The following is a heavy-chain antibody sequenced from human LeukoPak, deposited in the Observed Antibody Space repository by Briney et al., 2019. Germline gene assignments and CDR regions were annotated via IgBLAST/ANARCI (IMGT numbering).Heavy chain of an antibody. CDR3: AKFAGDSRGLYSYFDY. V-gene: IGHV3-23*01. Sequence: PGGSLRLSCAVSGVIFSNYAMAWVRQAPVKGLEGVSTISGSGAGTYYADSVKGRYTISRDNSKNNVVLQMHSLSAEDTAVYYCAKFAGDSRGLYSYFDYWGQGTLVTVSS. D-gene: IGHD6-19*01. CDR1: GVIFSNYA. CDR2: ISGSGAGT. J-gene: IGHJ4*02.